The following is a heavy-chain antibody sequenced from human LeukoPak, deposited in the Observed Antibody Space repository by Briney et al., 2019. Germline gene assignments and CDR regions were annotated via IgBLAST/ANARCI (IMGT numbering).Heavy chain of an antibody. CDR3: ARVKSSSWYPYREYNWFDP. CDR1: GFTFSSYA. J-gene: IGHJ5*02. V-gene: IGHV3-23*01. CDR2: ISGSGGST. D-gene: IGHD6-13*01. Sequence: PGGSLRLSCAASGFTFSSYAMSWVRQAPGKGLEWVSAISGSGGSTYYADSVKGRFTISRDNSKNTLYLQMNSLRAEDTAVYYCARVKSSSWYPYREYNWFDPWGQGTLVTVSS.